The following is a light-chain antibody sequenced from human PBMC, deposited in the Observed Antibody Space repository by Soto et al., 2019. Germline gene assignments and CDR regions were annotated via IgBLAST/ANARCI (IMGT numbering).Light chain of an antibody. CDR1: QDVSSK. Sequence: EMVVTQSPATLSVSPGERATLSCRTSQDVSSKLAWYQQKPGQPPSLLIYDASTRAAGTPARFSGSGSGTEFTLAVSSLQSEDYVLYFWQQYIRWPLTFGGGTKVEIK. CDR3: QQYIRWPLT. J-gene: IGKJ4*01. V-gene: IGKV3D-15*01. CDR2: DAS.